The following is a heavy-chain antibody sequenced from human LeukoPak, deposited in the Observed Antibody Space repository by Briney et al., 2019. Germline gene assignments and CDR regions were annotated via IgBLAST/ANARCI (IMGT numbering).Heavy chain of an antibody. CDR2: IYYSGST. Sequence: SETLSLTCTVPGGSLQQHYWLWPRQPPGKGLEWVGYIYYSGSTNYNPSLKSRVTISIDTSQNKIYLKLSAVSAYDTAMYYCAGDSHGGAFDIWGQGTMVTVSS. J-gene: IGHJ3*02. CDR3: AGDSHGGAFDI. D-gene: IGHD5-24*01. V-gene: IGHV4-59*11. CDR1: GGSLQQHY.